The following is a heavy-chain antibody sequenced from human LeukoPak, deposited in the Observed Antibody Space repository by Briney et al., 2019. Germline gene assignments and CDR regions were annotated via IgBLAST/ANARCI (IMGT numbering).Heavy chain of an antibody. J-gene: IGHJ5*02. CDR3: AKDTGYYYGSGSYYNWFDP. CDR2: ISGDGGST. V-gene: IGHV3-43*02. CDR1: GFTFDDYA. Sequence: GGSLRLSCAASGFTFDDYAMHWVRQAPGKGLEWVSLISGDGGSTYYADSVKGRFTISRDNSKNSLYLQMNSLRTEDTALYYCAKDTGYYYGSGSYYNWFDPWGQGTLVTVSS. D-gene: IGHD3-10*01.